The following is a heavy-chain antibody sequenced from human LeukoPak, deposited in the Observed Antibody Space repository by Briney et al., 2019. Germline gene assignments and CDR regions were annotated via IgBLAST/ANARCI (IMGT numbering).Heavy chain of an antibody. CDR1: GGSISSSSYY. V-gene: IGHV4-39*07. CDR2: IYYSGST. CDR3: ARDLDAFDI. Sequence: SETLSLTCTVSGGSISSSSYYWGWIRQPPGKGLEWIGSIYYSGSTYHNPSLKSRVTISVDTSKNQFSLKLSSVTAADTAVYYCARDLDAFDIWGQGTMVTVSS. J-gene: IGHJ3*02.